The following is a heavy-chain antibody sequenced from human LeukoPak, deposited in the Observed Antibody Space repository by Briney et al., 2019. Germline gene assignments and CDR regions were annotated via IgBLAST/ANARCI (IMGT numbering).Heavy chain of an antibody. CDR2: IWYDGSNK. D-gene: IGHD6-19*01. J-gene: IGHJ3*02. CDR1: GFTFSTYG. CDR3: VRAKDNSGRDGFDI. Sequence: PGGSLRLSCAASGFTFSTYGIHWVRQAPGKGLEGVAVIWYDGSNKYYADSVKGRFTISRDNSKNTLYLQMNSLRAEDTAVYYCVRAKDNSGRDGFDIWGQGTMVTVSS. V-gene: IGHV3-33*01.